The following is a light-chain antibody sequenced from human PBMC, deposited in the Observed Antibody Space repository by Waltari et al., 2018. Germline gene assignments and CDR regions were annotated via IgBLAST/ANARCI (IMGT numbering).Light chain of an antibody. CDR3: QQYNSYSRT. V-gene: IGKV1-5*03. CDR1: QSISSW. J-gene: IGKJ1*01. Sequence: DIQMTQSPSTLSASVRDRVTITCRASQSISSWLAWYQQKPGKAPKLLIYKASSLESGVPSRFSGSGSGTEFTLTISSLQPDDFATYYCQQYNSYSRTFGQGTKVEIK. CDR2: KAS.